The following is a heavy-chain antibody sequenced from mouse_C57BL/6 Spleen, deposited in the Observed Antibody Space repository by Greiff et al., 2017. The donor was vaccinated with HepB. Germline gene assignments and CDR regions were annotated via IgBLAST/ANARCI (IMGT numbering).Heavy chain of an antibody. D-gene: IGHD1-1*01. V-gene: IGHV5-4*01. J-gene: IGHJ1*03. Sequence: EVQGVESGGGLVKPGGSLKLSCAASGFTFSSYAMSWVRQTPEKRLEWVATISDGGSYTYYPDNVKGRFTISRDNAKNNLYLQMSHLKSEDTAMYYCARDGGSSPWYFDVWGTGTTVTVSS. CDR1: GFTFSSYA. CDR3: ARDGGSSPWYFDV. CDR2: ISDGGSYT.